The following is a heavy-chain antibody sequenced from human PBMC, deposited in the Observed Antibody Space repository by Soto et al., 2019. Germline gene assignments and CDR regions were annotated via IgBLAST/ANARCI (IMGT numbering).Heavy chain of an antibody. CDR2: VHHSWGS. Sequence: QVQLQESGPGLVKPSETLSLSCTDSGGSIRSYYWSWFRQSPGKRMEWIGYVHHSWGSSYNPSLQSRVAISLDTPRSQFSLKVTYVTATDTAVYYCARQGFGLLHGLVDVWGQGTTVTVSS. CDR3: ARQGFGLLHGLVDV. D-gene: IGHD2-15*01. CDR1: GGSIRSYY. J-gene: IGHJ6*02. V-gene: IGHV4-59*08.